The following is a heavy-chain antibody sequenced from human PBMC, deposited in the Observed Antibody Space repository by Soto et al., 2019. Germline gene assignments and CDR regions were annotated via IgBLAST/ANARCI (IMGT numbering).Heavy chain of an antibody. J-gene: IGHJ4*02. Sequence: QVQLQESGPGLVKPSETLSLTCTVSGGSISSYYWSWIRQPPGKGLEWIGYIYYSGSTNYNPSLKSRVTISVDTAKTQCSLELSAVTAADTAVYYCARQGRDGYTSFDYWGQGTLVTVSS. CDR3: ARQGRDGYTSFDY. CDR1: GGSISSYY. D-gene: IGHD5-12*01. V-gene: IGHV4-59*08. CDR2: IYYSGST.